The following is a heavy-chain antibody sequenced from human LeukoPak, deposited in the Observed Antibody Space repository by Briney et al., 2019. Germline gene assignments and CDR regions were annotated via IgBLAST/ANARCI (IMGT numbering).Heavy chain of an antibody. V-gene: IGHV3-30*04. D-gene: IGHD1-14*01. CDR3: ARDNHYYMDV. CDR1: GLTFSSYA. CDR2: ISYDGSNK. J-gene: IGHJ6*03. Sequence: GGSLRLSCAASGLTFSSYAMHWVRQAPGKGLEWVAVISYDGSNKYYADSVKGRFTISRDNSKNTLYLQMNSLRAEDTAVYYCARDNHYYMDVWRKGTTVTVSS.